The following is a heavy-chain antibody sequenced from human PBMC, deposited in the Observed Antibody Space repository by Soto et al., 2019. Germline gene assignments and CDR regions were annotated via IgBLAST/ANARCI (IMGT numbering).Heavy chain of an antibody. Sequence: SVKVSCKASGYTFTSYGITWVRQAPGQGLEWMGGIIPIFGTANYAQKFQGRVTITADESTSTAYMELSSLRSEDTAVYYCARVGRAFDIWGQGTMVTVSS. CDR2: IIPIFGTA. V-gene: IGHV1-69*13. CDR1: GYTFTSYG. J-gene: IGHJ3*02. CDR3: ARVGRAFDI. D-gene: IGHD3-10*01.